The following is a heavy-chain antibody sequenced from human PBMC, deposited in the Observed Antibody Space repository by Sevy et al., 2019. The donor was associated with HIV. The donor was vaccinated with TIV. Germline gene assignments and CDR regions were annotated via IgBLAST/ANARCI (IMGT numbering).Heavy chain of an antibody. V-gene: IGHV1-8*01. CDR3: ARASSPIMITFGGVIVDDAFDI. CDR2: MNPNSGNT. D-gene: IGHD3-16*02. CDR1: GYTFTSYD. J-gene: IGHJ3*02. Sequence: ASVKVSCKASGYTFTSYDINWVRQATGQGLEWMGWMNPNSGNTGYAQKFQGRVTMTRNTSISTAYMELSSLRSEDTAVYYCARASSPIMITFGGVIVDDAFDIWGQGTMVTVSS.